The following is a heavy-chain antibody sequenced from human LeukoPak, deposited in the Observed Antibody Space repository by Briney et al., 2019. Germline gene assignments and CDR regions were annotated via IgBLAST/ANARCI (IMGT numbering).Heavy chain of an antibody. CDR1: GFTFSSYA. CDR3: AKDRTLVVAATPFDP. V-gene: IGHV3-23*01. D-gene: IGHD2-15*01. CDR2: ISGSGGST. Sequence: GGSLRLSCAASGFTFSSYAMSWVRRAPGKGLEWVSAISGSGGSTYYADSVKGRFTISRDNSKNTLYLQTNSLRAEDTAVYYCAKDRTLVVAATPFDPWGQGTLVTVSS. J-gene: IGHJ5*02.